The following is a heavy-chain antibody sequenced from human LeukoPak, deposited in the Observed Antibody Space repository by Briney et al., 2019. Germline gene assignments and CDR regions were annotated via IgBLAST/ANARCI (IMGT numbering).Heavy chain of an antibody. D-gene: IGHD2-8*01. CDR2: VYYGGTT. V-gene: IGHV4-30-4*08. CDR3: DRGVLTSYYIDY. CDR1: GGSPCSGVYY. Sequence: SQTLSLTCTVSGGSPCSGVYYWSWISQPPGKGRECIGYVYYGGTTYCNPSLKTRFTISVDTSENQFSLKLSSVTAADTAVYYCDRGVLTSYYIDYWGQGTLVTVSS. J-gene: IGHJ4*02.